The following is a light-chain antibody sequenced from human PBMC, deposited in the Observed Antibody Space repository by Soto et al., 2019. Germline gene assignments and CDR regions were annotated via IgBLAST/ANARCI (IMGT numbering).Light chain of an antibody. Sequence: DIQLTHSPSTLSAAVWDSVTITCRASQKIRNLLAWYQQKPGRAPKPLIFDASTLRTGVPSRFSGSGSGSEFNFTITGLQPDDFATYFCQQYYTYATFGHGTRLEIK. CDR2: DAS. CDR3: QQYYTYAT. J-gene: IGKJ5*01. CDR1: QKIRNL. V-gene: IGKV1-5*01.